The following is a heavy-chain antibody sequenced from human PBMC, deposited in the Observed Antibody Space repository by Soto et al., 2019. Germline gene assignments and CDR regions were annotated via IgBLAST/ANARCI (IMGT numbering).Heavy chain of an antibody. CDR3: ARSYRRYCSGGSCYSYYYYYMDV. CDR1: GGSIIIYY. Sequence: SDTLSLTCTVSGGSIIIYYWSWIRQPPGKGLEWIGYIYYSGSTNYNPSLKSRVTISVDTSKNQFSLKLSSVTAADTAVYYCARSYRRYCSGGSCYSYYYYYMDVWGKGTTVTVSS. J-gene: IGHJ6*03. V-gene: IGHV4-59*01. CDR2: IYYSGST. D-gene: IGHD2-15*01.